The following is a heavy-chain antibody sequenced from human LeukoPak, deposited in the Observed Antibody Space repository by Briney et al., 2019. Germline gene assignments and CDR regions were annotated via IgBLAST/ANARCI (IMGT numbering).Heavy chain of an antibody. J-gene: IGHJ5*02. V-gene: IGHV4-59*01. CDR3: ARHSSGWYRWFDP. Sequence: SETLSLTCTVSGGSISSYYWSWIRQPPGKGLEWIGYIYYSGSTNYNPSLKSRVTISVDTPKNQFSLKLSSVTAADTAVYYCARHSSGWYRWFDPWGQGTLVTVSS. CDR1: GGSISSYY. CDR2: IYYSGST. D-gene: IGHD6-19*01.